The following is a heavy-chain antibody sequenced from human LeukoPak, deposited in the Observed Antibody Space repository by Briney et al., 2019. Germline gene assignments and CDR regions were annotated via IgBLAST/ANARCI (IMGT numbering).Heavy chain of an antibody. CDR2: ISVYNGNT. D-gene: IGHD5-18*01. Sequence: ASVKVSCKASGYTFNVYGITWVRQARGQGLEWMGWISVYNGNTQYGQKFQGRVTMTADTSTSTAYMALRSLTSDDTAVYYCARAGYSYGYIGYFDYWGQGTLVTVSS. CDR1: GYTFNVYG. J-gene: IGHJ4*02. V-gene: IGHV1-18*01. CDR3: ARAGYSYGYIGYFDY.